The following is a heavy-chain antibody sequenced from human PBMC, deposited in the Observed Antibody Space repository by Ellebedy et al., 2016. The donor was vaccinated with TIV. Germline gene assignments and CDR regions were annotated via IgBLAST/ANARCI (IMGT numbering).Heavy chain of an antibody. D-gene: IGHD3-10*01. CDR2: IYYSGST. CDR1: GGFISSYY. J-gene: IGHJ4*02. CDR3: ARGRPYYGSGRSFDY. V-gene: IGHV4-59*12. Sequence: SETLSLXXTVSGGFISSYYWSWIRQPPGKGLEWIGYIYYSGSTNYNPSLKSRVTISVDTSKNQFSLKLSSVTAADTAVYYCARGRPYYGSGRSFDYWGQGTLVTVSS.